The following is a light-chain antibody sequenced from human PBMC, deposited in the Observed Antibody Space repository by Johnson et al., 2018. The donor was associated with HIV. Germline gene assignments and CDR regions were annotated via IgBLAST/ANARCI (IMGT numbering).Light chain of an antibody. CDR3: GTCDISISAV. CDR2: KNN. Sequence: QSVLTQPPSMSAATGQKVTISCSGSSSNIGKNYVSWYQQLPGTAPTLLIFKNNKRPSVIPDRFSGSKSGTSATLGITGLQTGDEANYYCGTCDISISAVFGSGTKVTVL. J-gene: IGLJ1*01. CDR1: SSNIGKNY. V-gene: IGLV1-51*02.